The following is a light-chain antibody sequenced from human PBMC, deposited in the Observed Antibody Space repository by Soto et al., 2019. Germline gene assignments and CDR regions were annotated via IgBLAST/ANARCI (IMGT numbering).Light chain of an antibody. Sequence: DIQMTQSPSSLSASVGDRVTITCRASQSISNYLNWYQQKPGKAPKLLIYSASTLQSGVPSRFSGSGSGTDFTLSINSLQPEDLATYYCQQTYSTPPLTFGGGTKVEI. CDR3: QQTYSTPPLT. V-gene: IGKV1-39*01. CDR1: QSISNY. J-gene: IGKJ4*01. CDR2: SAS.